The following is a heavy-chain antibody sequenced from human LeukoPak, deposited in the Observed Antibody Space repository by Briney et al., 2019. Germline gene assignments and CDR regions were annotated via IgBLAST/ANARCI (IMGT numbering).Heavy chain of an antibody. CDR2: IYRSGGT. V-gene: IGHV4-30-2*01. J-gene: IGHJ6*03. Sequence: PSETLSLTCTVSGGSISSGGYYWSWLRQPPGKGLEWIGYIYRSGGTYYYPSLRVRITISVDTSKNPLSLKLSSVTAAATAIYYCATGTGHYYYNSSMDVWGKGPTVTVSS. CDR3: ATGTGHYYYNSSMDV. D-gene: IGHD1-14*01. CDR1: GGSISSGGYY.